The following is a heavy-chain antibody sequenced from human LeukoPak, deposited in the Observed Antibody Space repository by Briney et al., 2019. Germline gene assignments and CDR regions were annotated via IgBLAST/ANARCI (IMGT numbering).Heavy chain of an antibody. J-gene: IGHJ4*02. D-gene: IGHD3-22*01. Sequence: PSETLSLTCAVYGGSFSVYYWSWIRQPPGKGLEWIGEINHSGSANYNPSLKSRVTISVDTSKNQFSLRLSSVTATDTAVYYCALRDSSGYYPDYWGQGTLVTVSS. CDR3: ALRDSSGYYPDY. CDR2: INHSGSA. V-gene: IGHV4-34*01. CDR1: GGSFSVYY.